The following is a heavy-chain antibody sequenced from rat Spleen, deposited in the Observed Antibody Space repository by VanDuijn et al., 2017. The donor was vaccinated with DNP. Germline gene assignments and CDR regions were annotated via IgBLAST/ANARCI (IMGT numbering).Heavy chain of an antibody. CDR2: INSAGST. V-gene: IGHV3-3*01. CDR3: ARSGYNTDYYHLGAY. Sequence: EVQLQESGPGLVKPSQSLSLTCSVTGYSITANYWGWIRKFPGSKLEWMGYINSAGSTNYNPSLKSRISITRDTSKNQFFLRVNSVTTEDTATYYCARSGYNTDYYHLGAYWGQGTLVTVSS. J-gene: IGHJ3*01. D-gene: IGHD1-6*01. CDR1: GYSITANY.